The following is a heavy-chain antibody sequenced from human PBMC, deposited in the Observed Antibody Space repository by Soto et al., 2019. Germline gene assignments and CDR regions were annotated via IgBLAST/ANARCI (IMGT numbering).Heavy chain of an antibody. CDR2: IHYSGTT. D-gene: IGHD2-8*02. CDR3: ARFLVGLPGWFDP. Sequence: SETLSLTCTVSGGSMRNYFWTWIRQPPGKGLEWIGYIHYSGTTSFFPPYNPSLRSRGTISEDTSKNQFSLKLSSVTAADTAVYYCARFLVGLPGWFDPWGQGTLGTV. V-gene: IGHV4-59*12. CDR1: GGSMRNYF. J-gene: IGHJ5*02.